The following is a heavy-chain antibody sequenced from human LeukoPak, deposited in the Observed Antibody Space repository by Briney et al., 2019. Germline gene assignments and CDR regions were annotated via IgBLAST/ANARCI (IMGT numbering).Heavy chain of an antibody. V-gene: IGHV3-21*01. CDR1: GFTFSSYS. CDR3: ARDWELLTYAFDI. CDR2: ISSSSSYI. J-gene: IGHJ3*02. Sequence: GGSLRLSCAASGFTFSSYSMNWVRQAPGKGLEWVSSISSSSSYIYHADSVKGRFTISRDNAKSSLYLQMNSLRAEDTAVYYCARDWELLTYAFDIWGQGTMVTVSS. D-gene: IGHD1-26*01.